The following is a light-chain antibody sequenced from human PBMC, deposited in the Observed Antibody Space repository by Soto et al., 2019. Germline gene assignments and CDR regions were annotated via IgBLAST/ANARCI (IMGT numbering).Light chain of an antibody. CDR1: SSDVGGYNY. CDR2: DVS. J-gene: IGLJ7*01. V-gene: IGLV2-14*01. CDR3: SSYTSSSTLYV. Sequence: QSVLTQPASVSGSPGQSITISCTGTSSDVGGYNYVSWYQQHPGKAPKLMIYDVSNRPSGVSNRFSGSKSGNTASLTISGLQAEDEADYYCSSYTSSSTLYVFGGGTQLTVL.